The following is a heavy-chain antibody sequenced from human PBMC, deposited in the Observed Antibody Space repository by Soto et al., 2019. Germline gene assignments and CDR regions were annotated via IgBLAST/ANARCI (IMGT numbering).Heavy chain of an antibody. CDR3: ARDFGEQWLPGGENWFDP. J-gene: IGHJ5*02. V-gene: IGHV4-4*07. CDR1: GGSISSYY. Sequence: QVQLQESGPGLVKPSETLSLTCTVSGGSISSYYWSWIRQPAGKGLEWIGRIYTSGCTNYNPSLKSRVTTSVDTAKNQFSRKLRSVTAADTAVYYRARDFGEQWLPGGENWFDPWGQGTLVTVSS. CDR2: IYTSGCT. D-gene: IGHD6-19*01.